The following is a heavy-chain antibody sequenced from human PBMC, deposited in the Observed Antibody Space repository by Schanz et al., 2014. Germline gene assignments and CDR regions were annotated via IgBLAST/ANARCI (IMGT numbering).Heavy chain of an antibody. CDR1: GYTFIDYY. J-gene: IGHJ5*02. D-gene: IGHD3-10*01. V-gene: IGHV1-69*09. Sequence: QVQLVQSGAEVKKPGASVKVSCEASGYTFIDYYIHWVRQAPGQGLEWMGRIIPMNGIANYAQKFQGRVTITADKSTSTAYMELSSLRSEDTAVYYCARETMIRGVIISRFDPWGQGTLVTVSS. CDR3: ARETMIRGVIISRFDP. CDR2: IIPMNGIA.